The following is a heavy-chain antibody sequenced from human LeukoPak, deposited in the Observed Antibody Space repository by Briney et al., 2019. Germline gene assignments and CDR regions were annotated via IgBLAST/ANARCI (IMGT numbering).Heavy chain of an antibody. CDR1: GFTFSSYW. Sequence: GGSLRLSCAASGFTFSSYWMHWLREAPGKGLVWVSRVNSDESITTYADSVKGRFTISRDNAKNTLYLQMNSLRAVDTAVYYCARVGYSSDWYEGGHWGQGTLVTVSS. J-gene: IGHJ4*02. V-gene: IGHV3-74*01. CDR3: ARVGYSSDWYEGGH. D-gene: IGHD6-19*01. CDR2: VNSDESIT.